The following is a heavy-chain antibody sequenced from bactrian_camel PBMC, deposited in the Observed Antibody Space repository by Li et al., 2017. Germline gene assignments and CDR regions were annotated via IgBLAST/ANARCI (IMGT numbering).Heavy chain of an antibody. Sequence: HVQLVESGGGSVQVGGSLRLSCVASVDTIGRYCMGWFRQIPDKEREGVAVHDTDGRPDYVDSVKGRFTISKDNAKNILYLQVDNLRPEDTAMYYCAVRGGSWACLDYYNEMEYWGKGTQVTVS. D-gene: IGHD3*01. CDR1: VDTIGRYC. V-gene: IGHV3S55*01. J-gene: IGHJ7*01. CDR2: HDTDGRP.